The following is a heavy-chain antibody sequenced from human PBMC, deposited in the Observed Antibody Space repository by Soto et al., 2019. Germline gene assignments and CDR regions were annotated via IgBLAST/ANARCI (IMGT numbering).Heavy chain of an antibody. V-gene: IGHV4-4*02. J-gene: IGHJ6*02. CDR1: GGSISSSNW. CDR3: ASYSSSWSLNYYYYGMDV. Sequence: SETLSLTCAVSGGSISSSNWWSWVRQPPGKGLEWIGEICHSGSTNYNPSLKSRVTISVDKSKNQFSLKLSSVTAADTAVYYCASYSSSWSLNYYYYGMDVWGQGTTVTVSS. D-gene: IGHD6-13*01. CDR2: ICHSGST.